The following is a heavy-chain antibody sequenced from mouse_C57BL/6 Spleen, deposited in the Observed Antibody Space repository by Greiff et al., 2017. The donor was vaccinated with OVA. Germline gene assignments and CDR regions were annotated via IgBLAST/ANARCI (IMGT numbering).Heavy chain of an antibody. D-gene: IGHD4-1*01. CDR1: GFSFNTYA. CDR2: IRSKSNNYAT. J-gene: IGHJ4*01. CDR3: VRHWDYAMDY. Sequence: EVHLVESGGGLVQPKGSLKLSCAASGFSFNTYAMNWVRQAPGKGLEWVARIRSKSNNYATYYADSVKDRFTISRDDSESMLYLQMNNLKTEDTAMYYCVRHWDYAMDYWGQGTSVTVSS. V-gene: IGHV10-1*01.